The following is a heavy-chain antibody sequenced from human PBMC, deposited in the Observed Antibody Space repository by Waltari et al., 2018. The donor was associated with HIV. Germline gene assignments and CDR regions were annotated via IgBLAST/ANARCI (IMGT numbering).Heavy chain of an antibody. V-gene: IGHV3-30*18. CDR3: AKDKGGVTYIFDY. D-gene: IGHD1-1*01. J-gene: IGHJ4*02. Sequence: QVQLVESGGGVVQPGRSLRLSCAASGSPFSSYGMQWVSQAPGKGLEWVAVISYDGSNKYYADAVKGRFTISRDNSKNTLDLQMNSLRAEDTAVYYCAKDKGGVTYIFDYWGQGTLVTVSS. CDR1: GSPFSSYG. CDR2: ISYDGSNK.